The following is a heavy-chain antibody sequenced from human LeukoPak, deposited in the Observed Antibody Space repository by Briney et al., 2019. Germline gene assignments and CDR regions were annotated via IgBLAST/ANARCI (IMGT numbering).Heavy chain of an antibody. V-gene: IGHV3-64D*06. J-gene: IGHJ4*02. CDR3: VGELPESSSWTFDY. CDR1: GFXFSTYA. Sequence: GGSLRLSCSASGFXFSTYAIHWVRQAPGKGLEYVSSINGNGTITYYADSVKGRFTISSDNSKNTLYLQMSSVTPEDTAVHYCVGELPESSSWTFDYGGQGTLVTASS. D-gene: IGHD6-13*01. CDR2: INGNGTIT.